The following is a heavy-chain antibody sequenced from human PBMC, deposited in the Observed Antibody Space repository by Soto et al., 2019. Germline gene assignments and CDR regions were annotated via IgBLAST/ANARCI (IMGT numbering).Heavy chain of an antibody. CDR1: GFSLNTNGLG. CDR3: AGWNYESGLDV. J-gene: IGHJ6*02. CDR2: IYWDEDK. V-gene: IGHV2-5*02. D-gene: IGHD1-7*01. Sequence: QITLKESGPTLVRPTQTLTLTCSFSGFSLNTNGLGVGWIRQPPGKALEWLAFIYWDEDKRYSPSLKTRLTVTTDTSNNVVVLTLTNLDPLDTGTYCCAGWNYESGLDVWGQGTTVTVSS.